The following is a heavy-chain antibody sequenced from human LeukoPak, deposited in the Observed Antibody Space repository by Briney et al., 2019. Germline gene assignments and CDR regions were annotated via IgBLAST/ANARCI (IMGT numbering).Heavy chain of an antibody. J-gene: IGHJ6*02. Sequence: SETLSLTCAVSGGSISSSNWWSWVRQPPGKGLEWIGEIYHSGSTNYNPSLKNRVTISVDKSKNQFSLKLSSVTAADTAVYYRARGSFSGSGWSSQSWDYYYYGMDVWGQGTTVTVPS. CDR3: ARGSFSGSGWSSQSWDYYYYGMDV. D-gene: IGHD3-10*01. CDR1: GGSISSSNW. V-gene: IGHV4-4*02. CDR2: IYHSGST.